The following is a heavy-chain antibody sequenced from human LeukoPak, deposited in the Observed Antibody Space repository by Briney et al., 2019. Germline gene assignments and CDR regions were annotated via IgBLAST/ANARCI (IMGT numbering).Heavy chain of an antibody. CDR3: ARGATMIVVVIEGKDYFDY. Sequence: SETLSLTCTVSGGSISSSSYYWGWIRQPPGKGLEWIGRIYYSGSTYYNPSLKSRVTISVDTSKNQFSLKLSSVTAADTAVYYCARGATMIVVVIEGKDYFDYWGQGTLVTVSS. J-gene: IGHJ4*02. V-gene: IGHV4-39*07. CDR2: IYYSGST. CDR1: GGSISSSSYY. D-gene: IGHD3-22*01.